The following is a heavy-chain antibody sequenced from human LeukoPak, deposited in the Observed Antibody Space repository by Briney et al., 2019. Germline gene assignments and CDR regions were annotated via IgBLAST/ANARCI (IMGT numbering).Heavy chain of an antibody. J-gene: IGHJ3*02. CDR2: IYYSGST. Sequence: SETLSLTCTVSGVSVSSGSYYWSWIRQPPGKGLEWIGYIYYSGSTNYNPSLKSQVTISVDTSKNQFSLKLSSVTAADTAVYHCARDVVDGDAFDIWGQGTMVTVSS. CDR3: ARDVVDGDAFDI. CDR1: GVSVSSGSYY. V-gene: IGHV4-61*01. D-gene: IGHD2-15*01.